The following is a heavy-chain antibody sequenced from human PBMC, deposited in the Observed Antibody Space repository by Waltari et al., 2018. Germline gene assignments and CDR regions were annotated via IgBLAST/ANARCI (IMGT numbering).Heavy chain of an antibody. CDR3: ARDGWEDGYKLGY. CDR1: GGSISSYY. CDR2: IYYSGST. J-gene: IGHJ4*02. Sequence: QVQLQESGPGLVKPSETLSLTCTVSGGSISSYYWSWIRQPPGKGLEWIGYIYYSGSTNYNPTLKRRVTISVDTSKNQFSLKLSSVTAADTAVYYCARDGWEDGYKLGYWGQGTLVTVSS. D-gene: IGHD5-12*01. V-gene: IGHV4-59*01.